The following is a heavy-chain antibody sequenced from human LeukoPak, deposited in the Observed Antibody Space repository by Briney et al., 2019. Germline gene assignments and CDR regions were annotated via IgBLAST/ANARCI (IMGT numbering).Heavy chain of an antibody. J-gene: IGHJ4*02. D-gene: IGHD5-24*01. V-gene: IGHV1-69*13. CDR1: GGTFSSYA. Sequence: ASVKVSCKAAGGTFSSYAINGVRQAPGQGLEWMGGIIPIFGTANYAQKFQGRVTITADESTSTAYMELSSLTTEDTAVYYCARDLSGLPDGYRYFDYWGQGTMATVSS. CDR3: ARDLSGLPDGYRYFDY. CDR2: IIPIFGTA.